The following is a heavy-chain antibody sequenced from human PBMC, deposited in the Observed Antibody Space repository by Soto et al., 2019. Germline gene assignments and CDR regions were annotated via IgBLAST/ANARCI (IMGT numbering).Heavy chain of an antibody. Sequence: QVQLQESGPGLVKPSGTLSLTCAVSGDSINSTDWWNWVRQSPGKGLEWIGEIYHGGNIYYNPSLKSRVTISMDKSKTQLSLNLFYVTAADTAVYYCARDHDYSAYWAFDYWGQGALVTVSS. J-gene: IGHJ4*02. V-gene: IGHV4-4*02. CDR3: ARDHDYSAYWAFDY. CDR1: GDSINSTDW. CDR2: IYHGGNI. D-gene: IGHD3-16*01.